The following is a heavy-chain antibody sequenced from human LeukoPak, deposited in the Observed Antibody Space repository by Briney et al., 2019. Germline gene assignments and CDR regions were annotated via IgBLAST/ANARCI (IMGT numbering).Heavy chain of an antibody. CDR2: IYHSGST. J-gene: IGHJ3*02. V-gene: IGHV4-30-2*01. Sequence: SETLSLTCAVSGGSISSGGYSWSWIRQPPGKGLEWIGYIYHSGSTYYNPSLKSRVTISVDRSKNQFSLKLSSVTAADTAVYYCARNPHDGISPHQAFGIWGQGTMVTVSS. D-gene: IGHD1-14*01. CDR3: ARNPHDGISPHQAFGI. CDR1: GGSISSGGYS.